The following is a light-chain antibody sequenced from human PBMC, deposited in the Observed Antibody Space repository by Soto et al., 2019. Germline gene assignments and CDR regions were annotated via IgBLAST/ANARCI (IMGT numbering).Light chain of an antibody. V-gene: IGKV4-1*01. Sequence: DIVMTQSPDSLAVSLGERATISCRSSQSVLYSSDNKNYLVWYQQKGGQAPRLLIYAASTRATGVPDRFSGTGSGTDFALTISRLETDDSAVYYCQQYGGSPFTFGPGTKVDIK. CDR2: AAS. CDR1: QSVLYSSDNKNY. J-gene: IGKJ3*01. CDR3: QQYGGSPFT.